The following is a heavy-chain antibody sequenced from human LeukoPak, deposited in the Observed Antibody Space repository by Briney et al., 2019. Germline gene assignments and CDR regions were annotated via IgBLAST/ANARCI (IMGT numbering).Heavy chain of an antibody. CDR3: ARHNAPRRVGFDF. CDR1: GDSVSNDFYY. CDR2: LSHRGNT. D-gene: IGHD3-10*01. Sequence: SETLSLTCTVSGDSVSNDFYYWGWIRQPPGKGLEWVACLSHRGNTCDNPSLESRVTISVETSKNRFSLNFNSVTAADTALYWCARHNAPRRVGFDFWGQGILVTVSS. J-gene: IGHJ4*02. V-gene: IGHV4-39*01.